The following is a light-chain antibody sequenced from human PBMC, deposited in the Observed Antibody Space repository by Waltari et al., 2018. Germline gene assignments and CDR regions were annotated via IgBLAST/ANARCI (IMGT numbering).Light chain of an antibody. Sequence: EIVLTQSPGTLSLSPGEGATLSCRTSQTIRTTYLAWYQQKPGQAPTLLIYGTFTRATGIPDRFTGSGSGTHFPLTISSLEPEDFATYYCQQYDISPLTFGGGTKVEIK. CDR2: GTF. V-gene: IGKV3-20*01. CDR1: QTIRTTY. J-gene: IGKJ4*01. CDR3: QQYDISPLT.